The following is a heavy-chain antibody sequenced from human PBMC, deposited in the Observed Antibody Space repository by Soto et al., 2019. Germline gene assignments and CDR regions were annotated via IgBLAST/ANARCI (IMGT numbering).Heavy chain of an antibody. CDR3: ARARRITIFGVVIYNWFDP. J-gene: IGHJ5*02. V-gene: IGHV4-61*01. CDR2: IYYSGST. Sequence: QVQLQESGPGLVKPSETLSLTCTVSGGSVSSGSYYWSWIRQPPGKGLEWIGYIYYSGSTNYNPSLTSRVPISVDTPKNQFSLKLSSVTAADTAVYYCARARRITIFGVVIYNWFDPWGQGTLVTVSS. D-gene: IGHD3-3*01. CDR1: GGSVSSGSYY.